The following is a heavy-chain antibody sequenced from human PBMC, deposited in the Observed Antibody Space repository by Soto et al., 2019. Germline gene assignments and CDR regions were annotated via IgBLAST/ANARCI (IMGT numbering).Heavy chain of an antibody. V-gene: IGHV4-30-2*01. CDR3: ARAPADWPFDY. Sequence: SETLSLTCAVSGCSISSGGYSWGWIRQPPGKGLEWIGYIYHSGSTYYNPSLKSRVTISVDTSKNQFSLELTSVTAADTAVYYCARAPADWPFDYWGQGSLVTVSS. D-gene: IGHD3-9*01. CDR2: IYHSGST. CDR1: GCSISSGGYS. J-gene: IGHJ4*02.